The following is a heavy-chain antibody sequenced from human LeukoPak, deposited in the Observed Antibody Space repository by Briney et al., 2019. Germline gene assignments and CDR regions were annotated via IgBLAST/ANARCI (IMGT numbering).Heavy chain of an antibody. CDR1: GGSFSGYY. V-gene: IGHV4-34*01. D-gene: IGHD7-27*01. Sequence: PETLSLTCAVYGGSFSGYYWSWTRQPPGKGLEWIGEINHSGSTNYNPSLKSRVTISVDTSKNQFSLKLSSVTAADTAVYYCARDQQGNFDYWGQGTLVTVSP. J-gene: IGHJ4*02. CDR3: ARDQQGNFDY. CDR2: INHSGST.